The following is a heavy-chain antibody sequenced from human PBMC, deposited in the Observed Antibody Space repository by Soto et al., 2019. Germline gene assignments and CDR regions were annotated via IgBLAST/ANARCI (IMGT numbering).Heavy chain of an antibody. CDR1: GYTFTSYG. CDR2: ITTDKGKT. J-gene: IGHJ4*02. V-gene: IGHV1-18*01. Sequence: QVQLVQSGPEVKKPGASVKVSCKTSGYTFTSYGISWVRQAPGQGLEWMGWITTDKGKTTYAQKSQGRVTMPTDTSTSTAYMELRSMRSDDTAVYYCATRSPAFDYWGQGTLVAVSS. CDR3: ATRSPAFDY.